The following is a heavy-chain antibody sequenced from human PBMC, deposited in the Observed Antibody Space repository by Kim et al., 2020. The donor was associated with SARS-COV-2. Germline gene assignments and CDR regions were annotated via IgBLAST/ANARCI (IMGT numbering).Heavy chain of an antibody. D-gene: IGHD3-16*01. CDR3: ARDSYLGGWFDP. Sequence: YYNPSLKSRVTISVDTSKNQFSLKLSSVTAADTAVYYCARDSYLGGWFDPWGQGTLVTVSS. J-gene: IGHJ5*02. V-gene: IGHV4-31*02.